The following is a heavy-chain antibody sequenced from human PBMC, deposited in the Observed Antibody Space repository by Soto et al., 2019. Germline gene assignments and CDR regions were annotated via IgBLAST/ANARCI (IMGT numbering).Heavy chain of an antibody. Sequence: ASVKVSCKASGYTFSSYAMHWVRQAPGQRLEWMGWINAGNGNTKYSQKFQGRVTITRDTSASTAYMELSSLRSEDTALYYCARDYYDSSGFDYWRQGTLVTVSS. V-gene: IGHV1-3*01. CDR2: INAGNGNT. CDR1: GYTFSSYA. CDR3: ARDYYDSSGFDY. J-gene: IGHJ4*02. D-gene: IGHD3-22*01.